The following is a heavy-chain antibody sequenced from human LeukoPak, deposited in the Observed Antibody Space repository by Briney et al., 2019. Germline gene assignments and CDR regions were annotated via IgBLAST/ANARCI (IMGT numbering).Heavy chain of an antibody. D-gene: IGHD1-1*01. CDR2: ISGSGGST. CDR3: AKTLHRTGSLWFDP. CDR1: GFTFSSYA. Sequence: GGSLRLSGAASGFTFSSYAMSWVRQAPGKGLEWVSAISGSGGSTHYADSVKGRFTISRDNSKNTLYLQMNSLRAEDTAVYYCAKTLHRTGSLWFDPWGQGTLVTVSS. V-gene: IGHV3-23*01. J-gene: IGHJ5*02.